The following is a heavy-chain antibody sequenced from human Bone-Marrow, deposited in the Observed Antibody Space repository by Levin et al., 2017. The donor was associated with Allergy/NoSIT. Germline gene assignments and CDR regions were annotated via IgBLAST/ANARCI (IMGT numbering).Heavy chain of an antibody. CDR1: GYTLTELV. J-gene: IGHJ3*02. V-gene: IGHV1-24*01. CDR2: SDPEDGES. Sequence: RASVKVSCKISGYTLTELVIQWVRQAPGKGLEWMGGSDPEDGESFYAEEFQGRVSMTEDTATETAYMVLSSLRSEDTAVYFCATRMGPNAFDNWGQGTMVTVSS. D-gene: IGHD3-16*01. CDR3: ATRMGPNAFDN.